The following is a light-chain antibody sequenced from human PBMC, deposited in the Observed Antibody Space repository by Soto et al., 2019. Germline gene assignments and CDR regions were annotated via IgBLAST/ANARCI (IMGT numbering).Light chain of an antibody. CDR3: QQYNNWPFT. CDR1: QSVTTN. J-gene: IGKJ3*01. Sequence: EIVMTQSPATLSVSPGERATLSCRASQSVTTNFAWYQQKPGQAPRLLIYSASSRATGIPARFSGSGSGTEFTRTISSLQSEDFAVYYCQQYNNWPFTFGPGTKVDVK. V-gene: IGKV3-15*01. CDR2: SAS.